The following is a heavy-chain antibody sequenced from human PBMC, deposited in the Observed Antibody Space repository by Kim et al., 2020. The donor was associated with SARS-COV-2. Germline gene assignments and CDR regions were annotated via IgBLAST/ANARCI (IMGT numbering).Heavy chain of an antibody. J-gene: IGHJ6*02. CDR3: ARERYYYGMDV. CDR2: T. Sequence: TYYEDSVKGRFTISRDNSKNTLYLQMNSLRAEDTAVYYCARERYYYGMDVWGQGTTVTVSS. V-gene: IGHV3-53*01.